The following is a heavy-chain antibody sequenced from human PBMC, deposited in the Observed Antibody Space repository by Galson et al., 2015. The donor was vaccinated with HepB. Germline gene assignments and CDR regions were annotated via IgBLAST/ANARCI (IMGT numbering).Heavy chain of an antibody. V-gene: IGHV3-73*01. J-gene: IGHJ5*02. CDR2: IRSKANSYAT. Sequence: SLRLSCAASGFTFSGSAMHWVRQASGKGLEWVGRIRSKANSYATAYAASVKGRFTISRDDSKNTAYLQMNSLKTEDTAVYYCTRLRPGVVVAKAWFDPWGQGTLVTVSS. CDR1: GFTFSGSA. CDR3: TRLRPGVVVAKAWFDP. D-gene: IGHD2-15*01.